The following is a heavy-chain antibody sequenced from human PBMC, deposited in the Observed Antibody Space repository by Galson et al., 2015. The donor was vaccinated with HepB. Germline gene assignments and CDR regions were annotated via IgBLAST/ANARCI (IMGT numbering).Heavy chain of an antibody. CDR3: ASYSETARWDSSGYYDPDVFFLDY. CDR2: INPNSGGT. Sequence: SVKVSCKASGYTFTGYYMHWVRQAPGQGLEWMGWINPNSGGTNYAQKFQGRVTMTRDTSISTAYMELSRLRSDDTAVYYCASYSETARWDSSGYYDPDVFFLDYWGQGTLVTVSS. J-gene: IGHJ4*02. D-gene: IGHD3-22*01. V-gene: IGHV1-2*02. CDR1: GYTFTGYY.